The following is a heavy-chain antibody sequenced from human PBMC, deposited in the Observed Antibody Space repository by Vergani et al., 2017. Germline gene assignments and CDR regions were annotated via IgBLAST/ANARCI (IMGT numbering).Heavy chain of an antibody. CDR2: ISYDGSNK. V-gene: IGHV3-30*18. CDR3: AKGIYDFWSGYDYYYMDV. CDR1: GFTFSTYA. Sequence: VQLLESGGSLKQPGGSVRLSCAASGFTFSTYAMHWVRQAPGKGLEWVAVISYDGSNKYYADSVKGRFTISRDNSKSTLYLQMNSLRAEDTAVYYCAKGIYDFWSGYDYYYMDVWGKGTTVTVSS. D-gene: IGHD3-3*01. J-gene: IGHJ6*03.